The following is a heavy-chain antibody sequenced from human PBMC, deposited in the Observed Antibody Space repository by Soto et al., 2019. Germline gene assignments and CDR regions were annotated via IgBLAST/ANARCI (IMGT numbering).Heavy chain of an antibody. J-gene: IGHJ5*02. V-gene: IGHV4-39*01. CDR1: GGSISSSSYY. Sequence: SETLSLTCTVSGGSISSSSYYWGWIRQPPGKGLEWIGSIYYSGSTYYNPSLKSRVTISVDTSKNQFSLKLSSVTAADTAVYYCARHHWGIEVLFDPWGQGTLVTVSS. CDR3: ARHHWGIEVLFDP. D-gene: IGHD7-27*01. CDR2: IYYSGST.